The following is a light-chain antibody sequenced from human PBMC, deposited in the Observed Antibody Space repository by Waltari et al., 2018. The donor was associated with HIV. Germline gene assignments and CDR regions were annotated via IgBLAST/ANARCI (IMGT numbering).Light chain of an antibody. CDR1: SSNIGSNY. V-gene: IGLV1-47*01. CDR3: AAWGDSLTSFV. J-gene: IGLJ1*01. Sequence: QSVLTQPPSASETPGQRVTISCSGSSSNIGSNYVYWYQHLPGTAPKLRIERSNQRPSGVPGRCSGAKSGTSASLAISGLRSEDEADYYCAAWGDSLTSFVFGTGTKVTVL. CDR2: RSN.